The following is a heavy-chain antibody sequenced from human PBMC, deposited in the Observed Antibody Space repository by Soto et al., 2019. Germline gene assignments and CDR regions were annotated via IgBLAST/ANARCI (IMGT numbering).Heavy chain of an antibody. CDR1: GGTFSSYT. CDR3: ARVGKGYGDYYDY. V-gene: IGHV1-69*02. D-gene: IGHD4-17*01. CDR2: IIPILGIA. Sequence: GASVKVSCKASGGTFSSYTISWVRQAPGQGLEWMGRIIPILGIANYAQKFQGRVTITADESTSTAYMELSSLRSEDTAVYYCARVGKGYGDYYDYWGQGTLVTVSS. J-gene: IGHJ4*02.